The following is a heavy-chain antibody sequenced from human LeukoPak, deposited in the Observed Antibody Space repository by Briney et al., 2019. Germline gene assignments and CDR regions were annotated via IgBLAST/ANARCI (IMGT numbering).Heavy chain of an antibody. CDR3: AKEGALGYCSSTSCEDAFDI. Sequence: GGSLRLSCAASGFTFSNYAMSWVRQAPGKGLEWVSAISGSGGSTYYADSVKGRFTISRDNSKNTLYLQMNSLRAEDTAVYYCAKEGALGYCSSTSCEDAFDIWGQGTMVTVSS. J-gene: IGHJ3*02. CDR1: GFTFSNYA. D-gene: IGHD2-2*01. CDR2: ISGSGGST. V-gene: IGHV3-23*01.